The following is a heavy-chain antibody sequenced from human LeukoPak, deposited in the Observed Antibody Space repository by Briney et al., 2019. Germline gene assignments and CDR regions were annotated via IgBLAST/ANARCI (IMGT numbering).Heavy chain of an antibody. Sequence: SVKVSCKASGFTFTSSAMQWVRQARGQRLEWIGWIVVGSSNTNYAQKFQERVTITWDMSTSTAYMELSSLRSEDTAVYYCARSNYYDSSGYYRPYWYFDLWGRGTLVTVSS. CDR3: ARSNYYDSSGYYRPYWYFDL. CDR2: IVVGSSNT. D-gene: IGHD3-22*01. J-gene: IGHJ2*01. CDR1: GFTFTSSA. V-gene: IGHV1-58*02.